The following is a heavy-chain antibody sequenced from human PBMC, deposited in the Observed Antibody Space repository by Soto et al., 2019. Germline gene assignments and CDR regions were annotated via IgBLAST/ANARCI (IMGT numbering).Heavy chain of an antibody. CDR2: ISYDGSNK. CDR1: GFTFSSYA. V-gene: IGHV3-30-3*01. J-gene: IGHJ6*02. Sequence: PGGSLRLSCAASGFTFSSYAMHWVRQAPGKGLEWVAVISYDGSNKYYADSVKGRFTISRDNSKNTLYLQMNSLRAEDTAVYYCARDRQGYYYYGMDVWGQGTTVTVSS. CDR3: ARDRQGYYYYGMDV.